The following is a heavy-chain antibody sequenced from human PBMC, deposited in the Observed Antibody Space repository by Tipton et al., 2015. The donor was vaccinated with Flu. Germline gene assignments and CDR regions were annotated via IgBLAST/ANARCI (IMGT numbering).Heavy chain of an antibody. J-gene: IGHJ3*02. CDR3: ASGGFDSSGYRAVDAFDI. D-gene: IGHD3-22*01. Sequence: TLSLTCTVSGGSISSGSYYWSWIRQPAGKGLEWIGRIYTSGSTNYNPSLKSRVTISVDTSKNQFSLKLSSVTAADTAVYYCASGGFDSSGYRAVDAFDIWGQGTMVTVSS. V-gene: IGHV4-61*02. CDR1: GGSISSGSYY. CDR2: IYTSGST.